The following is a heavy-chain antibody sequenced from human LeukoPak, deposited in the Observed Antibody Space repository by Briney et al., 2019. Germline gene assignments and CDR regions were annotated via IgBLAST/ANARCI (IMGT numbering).Heavy chain of an antibody. Sequence: SETLSLTCAVYGGSFSGYYWSWIRQPPGKGLDWIGEINHSGSTNYNPSLKSRVTISVDTSKNQFSLKLSSVTAADTAAYYCARVNVDTAMAFDYWGQGTLVTVSS. CDR2: INHSGST. V-gene: IGHV4-34*01. CDR3: ARVNVDTAMAFDY. D-gene: IGHD5-18*01. J-gene: IGHJ4*02. CDR1: GGSFSGYY.